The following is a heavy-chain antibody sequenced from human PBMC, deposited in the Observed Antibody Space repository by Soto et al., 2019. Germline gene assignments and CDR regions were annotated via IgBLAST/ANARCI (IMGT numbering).Heavy chain of an antibody. D-gene: IGHD2-2*02. CDR2: INHSGST. CDR1: GGSFSGYY. Sequence: LPLTCAVYGGSFSGYYLSWIRQPPGKGPEWSGEINHSGSTNYNPSLKSRVTISVDTSKNQFALKLSSVTAADTAVYYCARVRLGYCSSTSCYTHHRYYYYGMDVWGQGTTVTASS. J-gene: IGHJ6*02. V-gene: IGHV4-34*01. CDR3: ARVRLGYCSSTSCYTHHRYYYYGMDV.